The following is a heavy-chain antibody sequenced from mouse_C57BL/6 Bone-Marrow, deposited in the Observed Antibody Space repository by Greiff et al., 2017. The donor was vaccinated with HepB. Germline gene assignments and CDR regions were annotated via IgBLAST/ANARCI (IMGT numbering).Heavy chain of an antibody. CDR2: ISYDGSN. V-gene: IGHV3-6*01. CDR3: AREGMVPLYAMDY. D-gene: IGHD2-10*02. J-gene: IGHJ4*01. Sequence: EVHLVESGPGLVKPSQSLSLTCSVTGYSITSGYYWNWIRQFPGNKLEWMGYISYDGSNNYNPSLKNRISITRDTSKNQFFLKLNSVTTEDTATYYCAREGMVPLYAMDYWGQGTSVTVSS. CDR1: GYSITSGYY.